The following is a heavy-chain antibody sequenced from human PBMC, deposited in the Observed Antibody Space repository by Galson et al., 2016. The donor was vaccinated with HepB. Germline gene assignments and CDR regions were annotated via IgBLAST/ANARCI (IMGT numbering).Heavy chain of an antibody. CDR3: ARSYLLGRGFGW. CDR1: GDSVSNNNAG. CDR2: TFYRSNWQN. Sequence: CAISGDSVSNNNAGWYWIRQSPSRGLECLGRTFYRSNWQNDYAESVNSRIRINADTAKNEFSLHLRSVTPEDTGVYYCARSYLLGRGFGWWGPGTPVTVSS. J-gene: IGHJ4*02. V-gene: IGHV6-1*01. D-gene: IGHD3-10*01.